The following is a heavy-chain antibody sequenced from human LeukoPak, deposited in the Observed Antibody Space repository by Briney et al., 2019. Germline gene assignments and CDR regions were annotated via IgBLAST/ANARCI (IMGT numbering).Heavy chain of an antibody. CDR1: GGSFSGYY. Sequence: SETLSLTCAVYGGSFSGYYWSWIRQPPGKGLEWIGEINHSGSTNYNPSLKSRVTISVDTSKNQFSLKLSSVTAADTAVYYCARGLRGYNWFDPWGQGTLVTVSS. D-gene: IGHD3-16*01. J-gene: IGHJ5*02. V-gene: IGHV4-34*01. CDR3: ARGLRGYNWFDP. CDR2: INHSGST.